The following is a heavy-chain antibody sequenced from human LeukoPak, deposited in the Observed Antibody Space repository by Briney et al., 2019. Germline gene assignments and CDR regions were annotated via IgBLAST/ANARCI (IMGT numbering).Heavy chain of an antibody. CDR1: GYTLTELS. CDR2: FDPEDGET. CDR3: AREGLRAFDI. Sequence: ASVKVSCKVSGYTLTELSMHWVRQAPGKGLEWMGGFDPEDGETSYAQKFQGRVTMTRDTSTSTVYMELSSLRSEDTAVYYCAREGLRAFDIWGQGTMVTVSS. V-gene: IGHV1-24*01. D-gene: IGHD4-17*01. J-gene: IGHJ3*02.